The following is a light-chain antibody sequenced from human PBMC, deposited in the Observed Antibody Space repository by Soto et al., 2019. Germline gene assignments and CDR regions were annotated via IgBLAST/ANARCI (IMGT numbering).Light chain of an antibody. CDR1: QGISSY. CDR2: AAS. Sequence: DIQLTQSPSFLSASVGDRVTITCRASQGISSYLAWYPQEPGKAPKLLIYAASTLQSGVPSRFSGSGSGTEFTLTISSLQPEYFATYYCQQLKSYPLTFGPGTKVDIK. CDR3: QQLKSYPLT. J-gene: IGKJ3*01. V-gene: IGKV1-9*01.